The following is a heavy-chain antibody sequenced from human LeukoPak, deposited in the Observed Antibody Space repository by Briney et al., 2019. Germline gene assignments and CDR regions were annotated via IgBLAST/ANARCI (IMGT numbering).Heavy chain of an antibody. J-gene: IGHJ4*02. CDR1: GFTFSNYA. CDR2: MSGSGDTT. Sequence: QTGGSLRLSCAASGFTFSNYAMSWVRQAPGKGLEWVSAMSGSGDTTHYADSVKGRLTISRDNSKNTLYLQMNSLRAEDTAIYYCAKVTSYYYDKSGHEHYWGQGTLVTVSS. V-gene: IGHV3-23*01. D-gene: IGHD3-22*01. CDR3: AKVTSYYYDKSGHEHY.